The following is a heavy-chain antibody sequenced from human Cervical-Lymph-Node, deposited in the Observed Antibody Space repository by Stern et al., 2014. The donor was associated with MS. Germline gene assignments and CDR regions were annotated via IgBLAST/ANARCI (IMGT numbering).Heavy chain of an antibody. CDR3: ARDHTGSGTSQYFYGMDV. CDR2: LNPDSGAT. Sequence: QDQLVQSGADVKKPGASVRVSCKASGYTFTAFYIHWARQAPGQGLEWMGWLNPDSGATNFAQKFQGRVTMTGDMSISTVHMELSGLTSDDTAVYYCARDHTGSGTSQYFYGMDVWGQGTTVTVSS. D-gene: IGHD3-10*01. V-gene: IGHV1-2*02. J-gene: IGHJ6*02. CDR1: GYTFTAFY.